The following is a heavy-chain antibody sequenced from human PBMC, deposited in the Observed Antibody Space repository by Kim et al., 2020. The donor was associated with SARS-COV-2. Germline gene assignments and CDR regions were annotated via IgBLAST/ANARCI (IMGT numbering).Heavy chain of an antibody. CDR3: ARHAEVVGLFYFDY. CDR1: GGSISSYY. D-gene: IGHD1-26*01. CDR2: IYYSGST. Sequence: SETLSLTCTVSGGSISSYYWSWIRQPPGKGLEWIGYIYYSGSTNYNPSLKSRVTISVDTSKNQFSLKLSSVTAADTAVYYCARHAEVVGLFYFDYWGQGTLVTVSS. J-gene: IGHJ4*02. V-gene: IGHV4-59*08.